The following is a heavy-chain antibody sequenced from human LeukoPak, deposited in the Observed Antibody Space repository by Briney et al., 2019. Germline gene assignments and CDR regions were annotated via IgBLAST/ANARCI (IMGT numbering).Heavy chain of an antibody. CDR3: ARDGPYSGYYFDY. CDR1: GFTVSSNY. Sequence: GGSLRLSCAASGFTVSSNYMSWIRQAPGKGLEWVSYISSSGSTIYYADSVKGRFTISRDNAKNSLYLQMNSLRAEDTAVYYCARDGPYSGYYFDYRGQGTLVTVSS. D-gene: IGHD6-19*01. CDR2: ISSSGSTI. V-gene: IGHV3-11*04. J-gene: IGHJ4*02.